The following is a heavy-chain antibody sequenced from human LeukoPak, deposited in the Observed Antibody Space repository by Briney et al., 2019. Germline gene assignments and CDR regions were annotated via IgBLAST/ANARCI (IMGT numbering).Heavy chain of an antibody. V-gene: IGHV3-53*01. CDR1: GFTVSSNS. CDR3: ARDRSFEAFDI. CDR2: IYSGTI. J-gene: IGHJ3*02. D-gene: IGHD6-19*01. Sequence: PGGSLRLSCTVSGFTVSSNSMSWVRQAPGKGLEWVSFIYSGTIHYSDSVKGRFTISRDNSKNTLYLQMNSLRAEDTAVYYCARDRSFEAFDIWGQGKMVTVSS.